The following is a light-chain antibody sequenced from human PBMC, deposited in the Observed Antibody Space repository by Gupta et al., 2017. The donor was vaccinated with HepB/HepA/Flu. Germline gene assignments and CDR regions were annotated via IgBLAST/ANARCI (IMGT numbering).Light chain of an antibody. J-gene: IGLJ2*01. CDR2: EDS. V-gene: IGLV3-10*01. CDR3: YSTDNSVKPV. CDR1: ALPKRY. Sequence: SYELTQPPSVSVSPGQTARITCSGDALPKRYAYWYQKKSGQAPVRVIYEDSKRPSGIPERFSGSRSGTMATLTISGAQVEDEADYDCYSTDNSVKPVFGGGTKLT.